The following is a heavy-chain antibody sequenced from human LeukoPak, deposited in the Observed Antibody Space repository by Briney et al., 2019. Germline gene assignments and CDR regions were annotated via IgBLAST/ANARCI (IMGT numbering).Heavy chain of an antibody. CDR2: INSDETST. V-gene: IGHV3-74*01. J-gene: IGHJ5*02. CDR1: GFTFSNYW. D-gene: IGHD5-24*01. Sequence: PGGSLRLSCAASGFTFSNYWMHWVRQAPGKWLVWVSRINSDETSTSYADSVTGRFTISRDNAKNTLYLQMNSLRVEDTAVYYCARDGGDGYNWFDPWGQGTLVAVSS. CDR3: ARDGGDGYNWFDP.